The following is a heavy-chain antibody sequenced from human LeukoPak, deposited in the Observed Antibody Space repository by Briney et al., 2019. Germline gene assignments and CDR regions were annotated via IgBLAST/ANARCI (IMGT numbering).Heavy chain of an antibody. CDR2: INPNSGGT. Sequence: ASVKVSCKASGYTFTGYYVHWVRQAPGQGLEWMGRINPNSGGTNYTQKFQGRVTMTRDTSISTAYMELSRLRSDDTAVYYCARDYTSCYDYWGQGTLVTVSS. D-gene: IGHD2-2*01. CDR1: GYTFTGYY. J-gene: IGHJ4*02. V-gene: IGHV1-2*06. CDR3: ARDYTSCYDY.